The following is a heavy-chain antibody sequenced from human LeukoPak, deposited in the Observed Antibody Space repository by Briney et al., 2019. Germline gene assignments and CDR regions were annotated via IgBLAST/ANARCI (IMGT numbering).Heavy chain of an antibody. D-gene: IGHD1-26*01. Sequence: GGSLRLSCAASGFTFSTYSMNWVRQAPGKGLEWVSSISRSSSYIYYADSLKGRFTISRDNSKNTLYLQMNSLRAEDTAVYYCAKERYLTWGQGTLVTVSS. CDR2: ISRSSSYI. V-gene: IGHV3-21*01. CDR3: AKERYLT. J-gene: IGHJ5*02. CDR1: GFTFSTYS.